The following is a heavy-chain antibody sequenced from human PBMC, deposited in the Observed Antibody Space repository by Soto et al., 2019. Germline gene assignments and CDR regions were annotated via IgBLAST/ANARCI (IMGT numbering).Heavy chain of an antibody. Sequence: PSETLSLTCAFYCGSFIGYYWSWIRQPPGKGLEWIGEINHSGSTNYNPSLKSRVTISVDTSKNQFSLKLSSVTAADTAVYYCARGIAAAAPRRDGMDVWGQGTTVTVSS. CDR2: INHSGST. CDR3: ARGIAAAAPRRDGMDV. V-gene: IGHV4-34*01. J-gene: IGHJ6*02. CDR1: CGSFIGYY. D-gene: IGHD6-13*01.